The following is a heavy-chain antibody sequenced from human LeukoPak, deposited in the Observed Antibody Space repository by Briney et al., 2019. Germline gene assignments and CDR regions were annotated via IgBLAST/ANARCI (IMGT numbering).Heavy chain of an antibody. Sequence: ASVKVSCKASGYTFTGYYMHWVRQAPGQGLEWMGWISPNSGGTNYAQKFQGRVTMTRDTSISTAYMELSRLRSDDTAGYYCARAVRRYFDWTLRPSLDYWGQGTLVTVSS. CDR2: ISPNSGGT. J-gene: IGHJ4*02. CDR1: GYTFTGYY. D-gene: IGHD3-9*01. V-gene: IGHV1-2*02. CDR3: ARAVRRYFDWTLRPSLDY.